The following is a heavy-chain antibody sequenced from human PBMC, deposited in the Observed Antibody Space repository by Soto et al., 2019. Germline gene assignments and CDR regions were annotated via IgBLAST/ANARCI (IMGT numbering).Heavy chain of an antibody. CDR1: GGTFSSYA. Sequence: QVQLVQSGAEVKKPGSSVKVSCNASGGTFSSYAISWVRQAPGQGLEWMGGIIPIFGTANYAQKFQGRVTITADESTSTAYMELSSLRSEDTAVYYCASFRDYYDISGYYHTLFGMDVWGQGTTVTVSS. CDR3: ASFRDYYDISGYYHTLFGMDV. J-gene: IGHJ6*02. D-gene: IGHD3-22*01. V-gene: IGHV1-69*01. CDR2: IIPIFGTA.